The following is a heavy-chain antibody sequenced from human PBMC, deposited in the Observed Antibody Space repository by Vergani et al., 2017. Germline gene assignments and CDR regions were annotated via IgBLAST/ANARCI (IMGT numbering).Heavy chain of an antibody. D-gene: IGHD6-13*01. CDR1: GYTFTSYA. V-gene: IGHV7-4-1*02. CDR3: AREPRAASVSRGPVYYYYGMDV. CDR2: INTNTGNP. Sequence: QVQLVQSGSELKKPGASVKVSCKASGYTFTSYAMNWVRQAPGQGLEWMGWINTNTGNPTYAQGFTGRFVCSLDTSVSTAYLQISSLQAEDTAVYYCAREPRAASVSRGPVYYYYGMDVWGQGTTVTVSS. J-gene: IGHJ6*02.